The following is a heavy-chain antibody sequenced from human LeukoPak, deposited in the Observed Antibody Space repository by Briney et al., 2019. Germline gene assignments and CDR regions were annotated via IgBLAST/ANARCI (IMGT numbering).Heavy chain of an antibody. D-gene: IGHD4-11*01. CDR3: ARSRMTTYDY. V-gene: IGHV4-59*01. CDR2: IYNSGST. Sequence: SETLSLTCTVSGGSISSYYWSWIRQPPGKGLEWIGYIYNSGSTNYNPSLKSRVTISVDTSKNQFSLKVSSVNAADTAVYYCARSRMTTYDYWGQGTLVTVSS. J-gene: IGHJ4*02. CDR1: GGSISSYY.